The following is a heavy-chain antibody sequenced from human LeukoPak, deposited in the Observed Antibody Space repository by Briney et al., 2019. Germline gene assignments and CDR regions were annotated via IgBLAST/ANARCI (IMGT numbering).Heavy chain of an antibody. CDR3: TRAVDFCSGYYNPYYFAY. V-gene: IGHV3-73*01. Sequence: PGGSLRLSCAASGFTFSGSAMHSVRQASGKGLEWVGRVRSKANSYATAYASSVKGRYTITRHDSKNTAYLQMNSLKPEDTAAYYCTRAVDFCSGYYNPYYFAYWGQGTLVTVSS. CDR1: GFTFSGSA. D-gene: IGHD3-3*01. J-gene: IGHJ4*02. CDR2: VRSKANSYAT.